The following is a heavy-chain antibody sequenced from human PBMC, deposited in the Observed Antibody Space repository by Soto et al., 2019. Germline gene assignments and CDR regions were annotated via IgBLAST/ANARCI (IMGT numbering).Heavy chain of an antibody. CDR2: IYWDDDK. CDR1: GFSLSTSGVG. D-gene: IGHD3-22*01. CDR3: AHGFTMIDSAGPYFDY. Sequence: QITLKESGPTLVKPTQTLTLTCTFSGFSLSTSGVGVGWIRQPPGKALEWPALIYWDDDKRYSPSLKSRLTITKDTSKNQVVLTMTNMDPVDTATYYCAHGFTMIDSAGPYFDYWGQGTLVTVSS. J-gene: IGHJ4*02. V-gene: IGHV2-5*02.